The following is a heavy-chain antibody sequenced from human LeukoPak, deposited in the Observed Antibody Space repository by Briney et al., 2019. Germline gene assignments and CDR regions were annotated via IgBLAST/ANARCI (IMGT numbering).Heavy chain of an antibody. D-gene: IGHD2-21*02. V-gene: IGHV4-34*01. Sequence: SETLSLTCAVYGGSFSGYYWSWIRQPPGKGLEWIGEINHSGSTNYNPSLKSRVTISVDTSKNQFSLKLSSVTAADTAVYYCARATIGFIVVVTAIRGYYYMDVWGKGTTVTVSS. CDR1: GGSFSGYY. CDR3: ARATIGFIVVVTAIRGYYYMDV. J-gene: IGHJ6*03. CDR2: INHSGST.